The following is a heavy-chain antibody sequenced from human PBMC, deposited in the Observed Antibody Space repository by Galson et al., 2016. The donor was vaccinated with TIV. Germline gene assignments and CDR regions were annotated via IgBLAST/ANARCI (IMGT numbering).Heavy chain of an antibody. CDR1: GFTVNAYH. J-gene: IGHJ3*01. Sequence: SLRLSCAVSGFTVNAYHMSWVRQAPGKGLEWVSVIYSGGDTYYSDSVKGRFTISRDNSKNTVHLQMNSLRVEDTAVYYCARKGSSVHGDLRGAFDVWGQGTKVIVSS. CDR3: ARKGSSVHGDLRGAFDV. D-gene: IGHD4-17*01. V-gene: IGHV3-53*01. CDR2: IYSGGDT.